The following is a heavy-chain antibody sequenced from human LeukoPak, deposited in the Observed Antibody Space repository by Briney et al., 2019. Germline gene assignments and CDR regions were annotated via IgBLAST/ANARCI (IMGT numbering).Heavy chain of an antibody. D-gene: IGHD2-2*01. CDR3: ARASWGDCSSTSCSPDY. CDR2: INHSGST. Sequence: SETLSLTCAVYGGSFSGYYWSWIRQPPGKGLEWIGEINHSGSTNYNPSLKSRVTIPVDMSKNQFSLKLSSVTAADTAVYYCARASWGDCSSTSCSPDYWGQGTLVTVSS. V-gene: IGHV4-34*01. J-gene: IGHJ4*02. CDR1: GGSFSGYY.